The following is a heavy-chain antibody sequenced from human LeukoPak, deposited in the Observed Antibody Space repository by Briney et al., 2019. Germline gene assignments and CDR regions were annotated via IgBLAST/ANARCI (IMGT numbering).Heavy chain of an antibody. CDR1: GFTFSNAW. V-gene: IGHV3-15*01. CDR2: IKSKTDGGTT. J-gene: IGHJ4*02. D-gene: IGHD3-22*01. Sequence: GGSLRLSCAASGFTFSNAWMSWVRQAPGKGLEWVGRIKSKTDGGTTDYAAPVKGRFTISRDDSKNTLYLQMNSLRAEDTAVYYCAKDHDIGYYYDSSGAPDYWGQGTLVTVSS. CDR3: AKDHDIGYYYDSSGAPDY.